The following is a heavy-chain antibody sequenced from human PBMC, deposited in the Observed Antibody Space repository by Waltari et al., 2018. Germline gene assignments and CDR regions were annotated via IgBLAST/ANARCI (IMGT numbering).Heavy chain of an antibody. CDR3: MREGI. J-gene: IGHJ4*02. CDR2: IYTSGGT. Sequence: QVQLQESGPGLVKPSQSLSLTCHVSGGSISHGFYYWSWIRQPAGKGLEWIGRIYTSGGTDFNPSLKSRVSISLDASKNQFSLNLTSVTAADTAVYYCMREGIWGQGTQVTVSS. V-gene: IGHV4-61*02. CDR1: GGSISHGFYY. D-gene: IGHD3-10*01.